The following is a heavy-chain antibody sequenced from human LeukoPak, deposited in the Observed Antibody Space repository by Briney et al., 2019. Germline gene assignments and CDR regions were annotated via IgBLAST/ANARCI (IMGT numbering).Heavy chain of an antibody. CDR1: GYTFTNHG. CDR3: ARDPSNSSGWRAWGDY. D-gene: IGHD6-25*01. V-gene: IGHV1-18*04. J-gene: IGHJ4*02. Sequence: GASVKVSCKASGYTFTNHGINWVRQAPGQGLEWMGWISAYNGDTKYAQKFQGRVTITTDTSTTTAYMELRSLRSDDTAVYYCARDPSNSSGWRAWGDYWGQGILVTVSS. CDR2: ISAYNGDT.